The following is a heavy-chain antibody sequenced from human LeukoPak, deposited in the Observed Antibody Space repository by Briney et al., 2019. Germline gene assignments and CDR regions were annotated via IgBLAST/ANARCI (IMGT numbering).Heavy chain of an antibody. Sequence: GGSLRLSCAASGFPFSSYAMGWVRQAPRKGLEWVSAITASSGGTYYADSVKGRFTISRDNSKNTLYLQMNSLRAEDTAVYYCAKRSYCSSTSCYYYYYYYYMDVWGKGTTVTVSS. CDR3: AKRSYCSSTSCYYYYYYYYMDV. CDR2: ITASSGGT. D-gene: IGHD2-2*01. J-gene: IGHJ6*03. CDR1: GFPFSSYA. V-gene: IGHV3-23*01.